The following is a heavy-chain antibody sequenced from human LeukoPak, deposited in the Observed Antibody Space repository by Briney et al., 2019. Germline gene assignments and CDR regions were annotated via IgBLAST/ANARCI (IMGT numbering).Heavy chain of an antibody. D-gene: IGHD3-16*02. Sequence: SETLSLTCTVSGVSISSYYWSWVRQPPGKGMGWIGYIYYSGRTNYNPSLKSRVTISVDTSRNQFSLKLSSVTAADTAVYYCARVPSDYVWGSYRSDAFDIWGQGTMVTVSS. CDR3: ARVPSDYVWGSYRSDAFDI. V-gene: IGHV4-59*01. CDR2: IYYSGRT. J-gene: IGHJ3*02. CDR1: GVSISSYY.